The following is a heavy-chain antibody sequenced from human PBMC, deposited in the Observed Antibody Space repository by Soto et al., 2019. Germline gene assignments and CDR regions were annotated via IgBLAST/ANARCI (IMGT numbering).Heavy chain of an antibody. CDR1: GYTFTSYG. Sequence: QVQLVQSGPEVKKPGASVKVSCKTSGYTFTSYGISWVRQAPVQGLEWMGWITTDKGKTTYAQKFQGRVTMTTDTSTSTGYMELMSLRSDVTAVYYCATRSPAFDYWGQGTLVTVSS. J-gene: IGHJ4*02. CDR3: ATRSPAFDY. CDR2: ITTDKGKT. V-gene: IGHV1-18*01.